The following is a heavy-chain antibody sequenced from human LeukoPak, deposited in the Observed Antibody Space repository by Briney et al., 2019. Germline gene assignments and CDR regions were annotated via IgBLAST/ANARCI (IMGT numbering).Heavy chain of an antibody. J-gene: IGHJ4*02. V-gene: IGHV3-23*01. CDR2: ISGSGGST. D-gene: IGHD3-10*01. CDR1: GFTFSSYG. CDR3: AKAEYYYGSGGTGGRFDY. Sequence: GRSLRLSCAASGFTFSSYGMHWVRQAPGKGLEWVSAISGSGGSTYYADSVKGRFTISRDNSKNTLYLQMNSLRAEDTAVYYCAKAEYYYGSGGTGGRFDYWGQGTLVTVSS.